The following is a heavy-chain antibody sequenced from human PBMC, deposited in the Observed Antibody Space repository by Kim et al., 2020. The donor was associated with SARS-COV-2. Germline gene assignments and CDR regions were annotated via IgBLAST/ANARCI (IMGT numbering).Heavy chain of an antibody. V-gene: IGHV1-46*01. CDR1: GYTFTCHY. D-gene: IGHD3-10*01. CDR3: ARELAHGSGCFDP. Sequence: ASVKVSCKSSGYTFTCHYMHWVRQAPGQGLEWMGLIYPTSGRTEYAQKLQGRITMTRDTSTSTDYVELSSLRSDDTAVYYCARELAHGSGCFDPWGQGTL. J-gene: IGHJ5*02. CDR2: IYPTSGRT.